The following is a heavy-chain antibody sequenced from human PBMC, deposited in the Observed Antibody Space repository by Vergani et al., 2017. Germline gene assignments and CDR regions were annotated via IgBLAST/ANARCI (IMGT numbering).Heavy chain of an antibody. Sequence: EVQLVESGGGLVKPGGSLRLSCAASGFTFSSYSMNWVRQAPGKGLEWVSAISGSGGSTYYADSVKGRFTISRDNSKNTLYLQMNSLRAEDTAVYYCAKDLSRGYSGYDPPTLFDYWGQGTLVTVSS. J-gene: IGHJ4*02. D-gene: IGHD5-12*01. CDR3: AKDLSRGYSGYDPPTLFDY. CDR1: GFTFSSYS. V-gene: IGHV3-23*04. CDR2: ISGSGGST.